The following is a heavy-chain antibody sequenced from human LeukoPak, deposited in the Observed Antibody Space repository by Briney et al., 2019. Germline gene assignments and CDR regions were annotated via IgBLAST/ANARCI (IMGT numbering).Heavy chain of an antibody. V-gene: IGHV1-69*06. CDR3: ARSTSLKGYFDY. J-gene: IGHJ4*02. CDR1: GGTFSSYA. Sequence: GSSVKVSCKASGGTFSSYAISWVRQAPGQGLEWMGGIIPIFGTANYAQKFQGRVTITADKSTSTAYMELSSLRSEDTAVYYCARSTSLKGYFDYWGQGTLVTVSS. CDR2: IIPIFGTA.